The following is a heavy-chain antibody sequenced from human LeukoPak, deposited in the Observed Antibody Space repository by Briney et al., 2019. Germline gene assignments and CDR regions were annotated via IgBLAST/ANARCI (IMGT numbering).Heavy chain of an antibody. Sequence: PGGSLRLSCAASGLTFSSYAMHWVRQAPGKGLEWVAVISYDGSNKYYADSVKGRFTISRDNSKNTLYLQMNSLKTEDTAVYYCTTEEVVTAIAGVPGVGDVWGQGTTVTVSS. CDR3: TTEEVVTAIAGVPGVGDV. CDR2: ISYDGSNK. CDR1: GLTFSSYA. J-gene: IGHJ6*02. D-gene: IGHD2-21*02. V-gene: IGHV3-30-3*01.